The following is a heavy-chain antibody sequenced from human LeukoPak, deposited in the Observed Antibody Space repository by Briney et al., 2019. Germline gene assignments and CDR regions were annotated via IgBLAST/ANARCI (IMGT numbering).Heavy chain of an antibody. CDR2: INYKGDKT. D-gene: IGHD6-19*01. J-gene: IGHJ4*02. CDR1: GFNLNDFG. V-gene: IGHV3-20*04. Sequence: GGSLRLSCAASGFNLNDFGMSWVRQVPGKGPEWVSTINYKGDKTDYADSVKGRFTISRDNSKNTLYLQMNSLRAEDTAVYYCARILDSAWGELGYWGQGTLVTVSS. CDR3: ARILDSAWGELGY.